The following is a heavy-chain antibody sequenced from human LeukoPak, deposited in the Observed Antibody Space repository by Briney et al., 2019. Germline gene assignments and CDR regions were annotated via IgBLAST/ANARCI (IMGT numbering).Heavy chain of an antibody. J-gene: IGHJ4*02. CDR3: ARQAYCSGGSCYSGGTEIDH. D-gene: IGHD2-15*01. V-gene: IGHV4-39*01. CDR2: IYYSVTT. Sequence: SETLSLTCTVSGGSISSSSYYWGWIRQPPGKGLEWIGSIYYSVTTYYSPSLEGRVTISVDTSKNQFSLKLNSVTAADTAVYYCARQAYCSGGSCYSGGTEIDHWGQGTLVTVSS. CDR1: GGSISSSSYY.